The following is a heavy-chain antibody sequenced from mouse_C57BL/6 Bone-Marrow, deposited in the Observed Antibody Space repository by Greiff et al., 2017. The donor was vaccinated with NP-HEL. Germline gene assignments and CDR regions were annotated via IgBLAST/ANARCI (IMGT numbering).Heavy chain of an antibody. CDR2: IWSGGST. CDR1: GFSLTSYG. V-gene: IGHV2-2*01. Sequence: QVQLQQSGPGLVQPSQSLSITCTVSGFSLTSYGVHWVRQSPGKGLEWLGVIWSGGSTDYNAAFISRLSISKDNSKSQVFFKMNSLQADDTAIYYCARGNSLFGYWGQGTLVTVSA. CDR3: ARGNSLFGY. J-gene: IGHJ3*01. D-gene: IGHD2-1*01.